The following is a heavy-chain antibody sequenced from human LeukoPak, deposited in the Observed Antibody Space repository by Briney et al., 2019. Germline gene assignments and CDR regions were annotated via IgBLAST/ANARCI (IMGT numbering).Heavy chain of an antibody. D-gene: IGHD5-12*01. Sequence: AASVKVSCKASGYTFTSCAMNWVRQAPGQGLEWMGWINTNTGNPTYAQGFTGRFVFSLDTSVSTAYLQISSLKAEDTAVYYCASIVAGGGFDYWGQGTLVTVYS. CDR1: GYTFTSCA. CDR2: INTNTGNP. J-gene: IGHJ4*02. CDR3: ASIVAGGGFDY. V-gene: IGHV7-4-1*02.